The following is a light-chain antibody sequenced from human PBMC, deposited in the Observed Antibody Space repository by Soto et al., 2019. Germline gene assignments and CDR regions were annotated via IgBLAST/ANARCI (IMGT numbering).Light chain of an antibody. V-gene: IGKV3-11*01. CDR1: QSVSSS. CDR2: DAS. CDR3: QQRSNWSPLT. J-gene: IGKJ4*01. Sequence: EIVLTQSPATLSLSPGDRASLSCRASQSVSSSLAWYQQKPGQSPRLLIYDASNRATGIPARFSGSGSGTDFTLPTSSLDPEDFAVSYCQQRSNWSPLTFGGGTKVEIK.